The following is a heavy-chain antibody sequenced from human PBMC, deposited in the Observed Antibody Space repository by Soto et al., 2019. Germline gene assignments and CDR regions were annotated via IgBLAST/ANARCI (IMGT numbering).Heavy chain of an antibody. Sequence: EVQLVESGGGLVKPGGSLRLSCAASGFTFSSYSMNWVRQAPGKGLKWVSSISSSSSYIYYADSVKGRFTISRDNAKNSLYLQMNSLRAEDTAVYYCARMGSQRYYYYGMDVWGQGTTVTVSS. CDR3: ARMGSQRYYYYGMDV. CDR2: ISSSSSYI. J-gene: IGHJ6*02. CDR1: GFTFSSYS. D-gene: IGHD6-25*01. V-gene: IGHV3-21*01.